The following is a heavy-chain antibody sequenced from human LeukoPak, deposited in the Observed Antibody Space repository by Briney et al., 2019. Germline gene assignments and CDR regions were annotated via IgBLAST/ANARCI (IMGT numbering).Heavy chain of an antibody. CDR1: GFTFSTYE. Sequence: PGGSLRLSCAASGFTFSTYEMTWVRQSPGKGLEWVSYISSSSSTIYYADSVKGRFTISRDNAKNSLYLQMNSLRAEDTAVYFCGRDSPPDYWGQGTLVTVSS. CDR2: ISSSSSTI. V-gene: IGHV3-48*01. J-gene: IGHJ4*02. CDR3: GRDSPPDY.